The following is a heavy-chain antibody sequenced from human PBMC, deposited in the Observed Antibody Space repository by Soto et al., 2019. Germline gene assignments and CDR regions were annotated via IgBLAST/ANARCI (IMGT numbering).Heavy chain of an antibody. CDR1: GYTFTRSG. CDR3: ARCIQQDYYYGMDV. J-gene: IGHJ6*02. Sequence: ASLKVSCKASGYTFTRSGISWVRQAPGQGLEWMGWISTYNGDTNYAQTFQGRVTMTTDTSTSTVYMELRNLRSDDTAVYYCARCIQQDYYYGMDVWGQGTTVTVSS. CDR2: ISTYNGDT. V-gene: IGHV1-18*01. D-gene: IGHD5-18*01.